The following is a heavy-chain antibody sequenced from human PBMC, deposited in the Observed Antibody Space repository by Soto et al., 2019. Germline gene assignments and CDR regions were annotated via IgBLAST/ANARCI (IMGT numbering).Heavy chain of an antibody. Sequence: ASVKVSCKASGYTFTNYGISWVRQAPGQGLEWMGWISGYNGNTDYAQKLQDRVTMTTDTATTTAYMELRSLRSDDTAVYYCARANGDSSGSIVDYWGQGTLVTVYS. D-gene: IGHD3-22*01. V-gene: IGHV1-18*04. CDR1: GYTFTNYG. J-gene: IGHJ4*02. CDR3: ARANGDSSGSIVDY. CDR2: ISGYNGNT.